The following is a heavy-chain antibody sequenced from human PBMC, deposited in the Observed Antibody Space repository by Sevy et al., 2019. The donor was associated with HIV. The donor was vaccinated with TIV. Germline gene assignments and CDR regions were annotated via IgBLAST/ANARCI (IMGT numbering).Heavy chain of an antibody. CDR3: TREDIVLGEDNYYGMDV. Sequence: GGSLRLSCVVSGFSVSSNYMSWVRQAPGKGLEWVSNIYSYGRTYYADSVRGRFTISRDTSKNTVYLEMKSLRAEDTAVYYCTREDIVLGEDNYYGMDVWGHGTTVTVSS. V-gene: IGHV3-53*01. J-gene: IGHJ6*02. CDR1: GFSVSSNY. D-gene: IGHD2-15*01. CDR2: IYSYGRT.